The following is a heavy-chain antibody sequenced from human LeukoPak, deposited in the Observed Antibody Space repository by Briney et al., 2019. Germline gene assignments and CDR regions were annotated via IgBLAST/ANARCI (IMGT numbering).Heavy chain of an antibody. D-gene: IGHD3-10*01. CDR1: GFSLSTSGLC. V-gene: IGHV2-70*17. CDR2: IDWDDEE. J-gene: IGHJ6*03. CDR3: ARANRKIVSGSGRNYYYMDV. Sequence: SGPALVTPTQTLTLTCTFSGFSLSTSGLCVSWIHQPPGKALEWLARIDWDDEELYSTSLKTRLSISKDTSKNQVVLTMTNMDPVDTATYFCARANRKIVSGSGRNYYYMDVWGKGTTVTVSS.